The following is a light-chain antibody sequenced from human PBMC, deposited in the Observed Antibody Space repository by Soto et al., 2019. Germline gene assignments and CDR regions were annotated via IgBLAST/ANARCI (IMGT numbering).Light chain of an antibody. CDR3: HQYGTSRT. Sequence: EIVLTQSPGTLSLSPGERATLSCRASQSVSSNYLAWYQQKPGQAPRLLIYDASNRATGIPDRFSGSGSGTDFTLTINRLEPEDFAVYYCHQYGTSRTFGQGTKVEIK. V-gene: IGKV3-20*01. CDR2: DAS. CDR1: QSVSSNY. J-gene: IGKJ1*01.